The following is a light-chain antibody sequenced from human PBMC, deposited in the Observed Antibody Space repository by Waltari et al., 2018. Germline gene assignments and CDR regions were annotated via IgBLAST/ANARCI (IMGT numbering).Light chain of an antibody. V-gene: IGKV1-39*01. CDR3: QQTYSTPFT. J-gene: IGKJ3*01. CDR2: AAS. CDR1: QSISSY. Sequence: DIQMTQSPYSLSASVGDRVTITCRASQSISSYFNWYQQKPGKVPKLLIYAASTLQSGVPSRFSGSGAGTDFTLTISSPQPEDFATYYCQQTYSTPFTFGPGTKVDIK.